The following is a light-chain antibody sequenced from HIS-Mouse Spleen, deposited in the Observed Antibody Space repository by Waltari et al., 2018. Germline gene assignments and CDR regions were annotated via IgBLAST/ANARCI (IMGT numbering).Light chain of an antibody. CDR2: WAS. CDR1: QSVLYSSNNKNY. CDR3: QQYYSTPYT. J-gene: IGKJ2*01. Sequence: DIVMTQSPDSLAVSLGDRATINCKSRQSVLYSSNNKNYLAWYQQKPGQPPKLLIYWASTRESGVPDRFSGSGSGTDFTLTISSLQAEDVAVYYCQQYYSTPYTFGQGTKLEIK. V-gene: IGKV4-1*01.